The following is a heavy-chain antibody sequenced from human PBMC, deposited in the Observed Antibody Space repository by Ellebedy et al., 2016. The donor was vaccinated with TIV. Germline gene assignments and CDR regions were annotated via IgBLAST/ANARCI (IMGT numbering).Heavy chain of an antibody. CDR1: GFTFSDYY. CDR3: ARDRTGVLDI. V-gene: IGHV3-11*04. J-gene: IGHJ3*02. D-gene: IGHD3-10*01. CDR2: ISSGGSTM. Sequence: GESLKISCAASGFTFSDYYMSWIRQAPGKGLEWVSYISSGGSTMKYADSAKGRFTISRDNAGNSLYLQMNSLRADDTAVYYCARDRTGVLDIWGQGTMVTVSS.